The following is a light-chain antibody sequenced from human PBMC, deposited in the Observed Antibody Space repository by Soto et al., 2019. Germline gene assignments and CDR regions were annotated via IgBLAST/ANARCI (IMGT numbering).Light chain of an antibody. V-gene: IGLV2-8*01. CDR1: SSDVGGYNY. Sequence: QSALTQPPSASGSPGQSVAISCTGTSSDVGGYNYVSWYQQHPGKAPTLMIYEVNKRPSGVPDRFSGSKSGNTASLTVSGLQAEDEADYDCSSYAGSSNVFGTGTKVTVL. CDR2: EVN. J-gene: IGLJ1*01. CDR3: SSYAGSSNV.